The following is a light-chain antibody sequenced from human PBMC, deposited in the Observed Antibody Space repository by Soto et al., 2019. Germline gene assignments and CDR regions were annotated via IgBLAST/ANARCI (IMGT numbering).Light chain of an antibody. V-gene: IGLV2-14*01. CDR1: SSDVGGYNY. J-gene: IGLJ2*01. Sequence: QSALTQPASVSGSPGQSIAISCTGSSSDVGGYNYVSWYRQHSGKAPKLMIYDVSNRPSGVSDRFSGSKSGNTASLTISGLQAEDEAEYYCSSYTSSSTVIFGGGTKVTVL. CDR2: DVS. CDR3: SSYTSSSTVI.